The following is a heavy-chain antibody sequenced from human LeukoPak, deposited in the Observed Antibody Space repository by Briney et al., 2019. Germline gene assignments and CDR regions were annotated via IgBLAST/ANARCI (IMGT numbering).Heavy chain of an antibody. CDR1: GGSISSYY. CDR2: IYYSGST. D-gene: IGHD2-15*01. Sequence: SETLSLTCTVSGGSISSYYWNWIRQPPGKGLEWIGYIYYSGSTNYNPSLKSRVTISVDTSKNQFSLKLSSVTAADTAVYYCARGYCSGGSCYSDYWGQGTLVTVSS. V-gene: IGHV4-59*08. CDR3: ARGYCSGGSCYSDY. J-gene: IGHJ4*02.